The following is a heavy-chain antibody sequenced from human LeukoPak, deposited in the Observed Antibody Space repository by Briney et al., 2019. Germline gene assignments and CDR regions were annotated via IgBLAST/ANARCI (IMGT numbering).Heavy chain of an antibody. CDR1: GGSINSGGYY. D-gene: IGHD6-13*01. CDR2: ISNSGST. CDR3: AREGGIAVANWFDP. J-gene: IGHJ5*02. V-gene: IGHV4-31*03. Sequence: SETLSLTCTVSGGSINSGGYYWSWIRQHPGKGLEWIGYISNSGSTYYHPSLRSRLAISVDTSKNQFSLKLSSVTAADTAVYYCAREGGIAVANWFDPWGQGTLVTVSS.